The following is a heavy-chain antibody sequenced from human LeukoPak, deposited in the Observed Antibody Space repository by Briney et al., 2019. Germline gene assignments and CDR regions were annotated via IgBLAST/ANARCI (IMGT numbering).Heavy chain of an antibody. V-gene: IGHV3-23*01. Sequence: PGGSLRLSCVASGTTFTTRAMSWVREIRGKALEWVSSIRDSGVVTHYADSVQGRFTISRDNSKNTLYLHMDNLRVADTAVYYCATTYIYNGIPGWFDPWGQGTQVTVSS. D-gene: IGHD1-14*01. CDR3: ATTYIYNGIPGWFDP. CDR2: IRDSGVVT. J-gene: IGHJ5*02. CDR1: GTTFTTRA.